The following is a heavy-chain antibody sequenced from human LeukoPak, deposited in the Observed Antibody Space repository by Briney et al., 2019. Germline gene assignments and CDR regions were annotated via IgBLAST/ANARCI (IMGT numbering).Heavy chain of an antibody. CDR2: IYYSGST. Sequence: SETLSLTCTVSGGSISSSSYYWGWIRQPPGKGLEWIGSIYYSGSTYYNPSLKSRVTISVDTSKNQFSLKLSSVTAADTAVYYCARQVGGSDYWGQGTLVTASS. CDR1: GGSISSSSYY. D-gene: IGHD1-26*01. CDR3: ARQVGGSDY. V-gene: IGHV4-39*01. J-gene: IGHJ4*02.